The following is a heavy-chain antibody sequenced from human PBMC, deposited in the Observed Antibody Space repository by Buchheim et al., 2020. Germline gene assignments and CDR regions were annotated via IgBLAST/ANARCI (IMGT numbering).Heavy chain of an antibody. D-gene: IGHD2-2*01. CDR3: ARAYAPAAMGEGYYYGMDV. CDR1: GYTFTSYY. J-gene: IGHJ6*02. Sequence: QVQLVQSGAEVKKPGASVKVSCKASGYTFTSYYIHWVRQAPGQGLEWMGIINPSGGSTSYAQKFQGRVTMTRDTSTSTVYMELSSLRSEDTAVCYCARAYAPAAMGEGYYYGMDVWGQGTT. CDR2: INPSGGST. V-gene: IGHV1-46*03.